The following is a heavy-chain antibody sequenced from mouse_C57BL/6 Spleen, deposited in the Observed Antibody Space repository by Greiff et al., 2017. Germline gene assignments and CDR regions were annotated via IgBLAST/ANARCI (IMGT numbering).Heavy chain of an antibody. V-gene: IGHV1-4*01. CDR1: GYTFTSYT. J-gene: IGHJ2*01. CDR2: INPSSGYT. CDR3: ARSTMVTLLDY. Sequence: QVQLKQSGAELARPGASVKMSCKASGYTFTSYTMHWVKQRPGQGLEWIGYINPSSGYTKYNQKFKDKATLTADKSSSTAYMQLSSLTSEDSAVYYCARSTMVTLLDYLGQGTTLTVSS. D-gene: IGHD2-2*01.